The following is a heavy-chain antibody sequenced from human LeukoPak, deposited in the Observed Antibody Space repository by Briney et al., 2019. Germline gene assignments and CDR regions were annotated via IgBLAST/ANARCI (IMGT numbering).Heavy chain of an antibody. V-gene: IGHV4-59*01. CDR1: GGSNSGYH. Sequence: SETLSLTCNVSGGSNSGYHWSWIRQPPGKGLEWLGYIYYSGSSNYNPSLKSRVTISADTSKNQFSLKLSSVTAADTAVYYCARVPRSYYDYYYMDVWGKGTTVTVSS. CDR3: ARVPRSYYDYYYMDV. J-gene: IGHJ6*03. CDR2: IYYSGSS.